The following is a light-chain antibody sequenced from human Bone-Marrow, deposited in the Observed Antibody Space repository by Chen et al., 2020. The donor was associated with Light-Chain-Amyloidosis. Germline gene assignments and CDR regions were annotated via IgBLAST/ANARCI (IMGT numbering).Light chain of an antibody. CDR1: DLPTKY. J-gene: IGLJ2*01. CDR2: RDT. V-gene: IGLV3-25*03. CDR3: QSADSSGTYEVI. Sequence: SYALTQPPSVSVSPGQTARITCSGEDLPTKYAYWYQQKPGQAPVLVIHRDTERPSGISERFSGSSSGTTATVTISGVQAEDEADYHCQSADSSGTYEVIFGGGTKLTVL.